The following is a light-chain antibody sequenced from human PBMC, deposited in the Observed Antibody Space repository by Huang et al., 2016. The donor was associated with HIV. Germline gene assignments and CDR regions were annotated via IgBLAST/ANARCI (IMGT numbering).Light chain of an antibody. CDR2: GAS. CDR3: QQHDNSRWT. J-gene: IGKJ1*01. V-gene: IGKV3-20*01. Sequence: EIALTQSPGTLSLSPGERATLSGRASQSVSSLYLAWYQQKPGQAPRLLIYGASTRATGIPDRFSGSGSGTDFTLTINRLEPEDVAVYYCQQHDNSRWTFGQGTKVEIK. CDR1: QSVSSLY.